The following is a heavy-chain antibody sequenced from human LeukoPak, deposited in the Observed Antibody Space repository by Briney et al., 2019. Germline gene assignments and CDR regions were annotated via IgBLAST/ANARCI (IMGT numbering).Heavy chain of an antibody. V-gene: IGHV1-8*03. CDR3: AREPAAANFDY. J-gene: IGHJ4*02. CDR2: MNPSSGNT. CDR1: GYTFTSYD. Sequence: ASVKVSCKASGYTFTSYDINWVRQATGQGLEWMGWMNPSSGNTGYAQKFQGRVTITRNTSISTAYMELSSLRSEDTAVYYCAREPAAANFDYWGRGTLVTVSS. D-gene: IGHD6-13*01.